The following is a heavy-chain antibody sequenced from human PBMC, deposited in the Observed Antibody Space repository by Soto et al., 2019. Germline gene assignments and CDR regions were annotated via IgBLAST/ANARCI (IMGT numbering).Heavy chain of an antibody. J-gene: IGHJ6*02. CDR2: INAGNGNT. Sequence: GASVKVSCKASGYTFTSYAMHWVRQAPGQRLEWMGWINAGNGNTKYSQKFQGRVTITRDTSASTAYMELSSMRSEDTAVYYCARDHPFWSGSYYYYYGMDVWGQGTTVTVSS. CDR3: ARDHPFWSGSYYYYYGMDV. V-gene: IGHV1-3*01. D-gene: IGHD3-3*01. CDR1: GYTFTSYA.